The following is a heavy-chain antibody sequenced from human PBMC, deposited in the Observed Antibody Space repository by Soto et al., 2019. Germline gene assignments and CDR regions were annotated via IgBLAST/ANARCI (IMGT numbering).Heavy chain of an antibody. J-gene: IGHJ4*02. CDR3: ARTAYDYVWGSYRYQFDY. D-gene: IGHD3-16*02. V-gene: IGHV1-69*12. Sequence: VQLVQSGAEVKKPGSSVKVSCKASGGTFSSYAISWVRQAPGQGLEWMGGIIPIFGTANYAQKFQGRVTITADESTSTAYMELSSLRSEDTAVYYCARTAYDYVWGSYRYQFDYWGQGTLVTVSS. CDR2: IIPIFGTA. CDR1: GGTFSSYA.